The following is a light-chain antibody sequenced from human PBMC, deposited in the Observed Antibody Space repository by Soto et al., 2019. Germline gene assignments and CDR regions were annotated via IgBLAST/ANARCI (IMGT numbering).Light chain of an antibody. J-gene: IGKJ1*01. CDR1: QSVSSSY. CDR3: HQDFNLPWT. CDR2: GAS. Sequence: EIVLTQSPGTLSLSPGERATLSCRASQSVSSSYLAWYQQKPGQAPRLLIYGASSRATGIPDRFSGSGSGTDFTLTISRLEPEDFAVYYCHQDFNLPWTFGQGTKG. V-gene: IGKV3-20*01.